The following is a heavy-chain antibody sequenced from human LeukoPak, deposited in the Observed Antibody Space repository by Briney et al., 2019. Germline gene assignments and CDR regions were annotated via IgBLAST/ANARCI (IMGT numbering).Heavy chain of an antibody. CDR2: MNPNSCNT. CDR1: VCTFTSYD. Sequence: GASVTVSCKASVCTFTSYDINWVGQATGRGLEWMGWMNPNSCNTGYAQKFQGRVTMTRNTSTSTAYMELSSLRSEDTAVYYCARGRVTNRITIYYWGQGTLVTVSS. V-gene: IGHV1-8*01. D-gene: IGHD3-3*01. J-gene: IGHJ4*02. CDR3: ARGRVTNRITIYY.